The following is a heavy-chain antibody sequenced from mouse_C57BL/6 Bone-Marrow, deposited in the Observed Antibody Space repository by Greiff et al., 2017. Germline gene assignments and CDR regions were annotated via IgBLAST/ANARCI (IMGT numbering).Heavy chain of an antibody. V-gene: IGHV1-64*01. D-gene: IGHD2-3*01. CDR1: GYTFTSYW. CDR2: IHPNSGST. Sequence: VQLQQPGAELVKPGASVKLSCKASGYTFTSYWMHWVKQRPGQGLEWIGMIHPNSGSTKYNEKFKSKATLTVDKSSSTAYMQLSSLTSEDSAVYYCARRGWLLRFDDWGQGTTLTVSS. CDR3: ARRGWLLRFDD. J-gene: IGHJ2*01.